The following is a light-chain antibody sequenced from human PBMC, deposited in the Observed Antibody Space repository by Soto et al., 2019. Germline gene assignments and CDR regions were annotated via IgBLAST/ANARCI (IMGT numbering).Light chain of an antibody. V-gene: IGKV3-11*01. J-gene: IGKJ5*01. CDR3: QQRSNWPIT. Sequence: IALTQAPATLSLSPGERATRTCRASQSVSSYLAWYQQKPGQAPRLLIYDASNRATGIPARFSGSGSGTDFTLTISSLEPEDFAVYYCQQRSNWPITFGQGTRLEIK. CDR2: DAS. CDR1: QSVSSY.